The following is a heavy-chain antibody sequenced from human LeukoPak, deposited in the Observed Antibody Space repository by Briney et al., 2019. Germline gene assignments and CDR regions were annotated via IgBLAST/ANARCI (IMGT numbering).Heavy chain of an antibody. Sequence: SQTLSLTCTVSGGSISSGGYYWSWIRQPPGKGLEWIGYIYHSGSTYYNPSLKSRVTISVDTSKNQFSLKLSSVTAADTAVYYCRGNSYANSFDYWGQGTLVTVSS. CDR3: RGNSYANSFDY. V-gene: IGHV4-30-2*01. J-gene: IGHJ4*02. CDR1: GGSISSGGYY. D-gene: IGHD5-18*01. CDR2: IYHSGST.